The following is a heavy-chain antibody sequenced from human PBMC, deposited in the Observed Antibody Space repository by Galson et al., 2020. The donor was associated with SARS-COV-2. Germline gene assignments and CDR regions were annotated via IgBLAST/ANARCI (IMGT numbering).Heavy chain of an antibody. D-gene: IGHD2-2*01. CDR2: FDPEDGET. Sequence: ASVKVSCKVSGYTLTELSMHWVRQAPGKGLEWMGGFDPEDGETIYAQKFQGRVTMTEDTSTDTAYMELSSLRSEDTAVYYCATALASVVVPAAMQPSHNYYYGMDVWGQGTTVTVSS. J-gene: IGHJ6*02. V-gene: IGHV1-24*01. CDR1: GYTLTELS. CDR3: ATALASVVVPAAMQPSHNYYYGMDV.